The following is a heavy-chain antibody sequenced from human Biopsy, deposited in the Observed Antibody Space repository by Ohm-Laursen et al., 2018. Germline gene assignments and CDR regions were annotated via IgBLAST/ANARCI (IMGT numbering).Heavy chain of an antibody. CDR1: GFTVSRNY. Sequence: SLRLSCAASGFTVSRNYMTWVRQAPGKGLERVSTINPSRSSMSYADSVKGRFTISRDNSNNSLYLQMNSLKAEDTAVYYCARDPNWGSGYWGQGTLVTVSS. D-gene: IGHD7-27*01. CDR3: ARDPNWGSGY. V-gene: IGHV3-21*01. J-gene: IGHJ4*02. CDR2: INPSRSSM.